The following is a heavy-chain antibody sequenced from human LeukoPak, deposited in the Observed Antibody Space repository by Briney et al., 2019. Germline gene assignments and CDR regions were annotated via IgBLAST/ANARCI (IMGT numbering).Heavy chain of an antibody. D-gene: IGHD2-15*01. CDR3: ARDGEYCSGGSCEYFDY. V-gene: IGHV1-18*01. CDR1: GYTFTSYG. CDR2: ISAYNGNT. Sequence: ASVKVSCKASGYTFTSYGISWVRQAPGQGLEWMGWISAYNGNTNYAQKLQGRVTMTTDTSTSTAYMELRSLRSDDTAVYYCARDGEYCSGGSCEYFDYWGQGTLVTASS. J-gene: IGHJ4*02.